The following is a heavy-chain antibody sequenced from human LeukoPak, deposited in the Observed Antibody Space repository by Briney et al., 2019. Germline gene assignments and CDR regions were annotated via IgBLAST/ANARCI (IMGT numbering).Heavy chain of an antibody. CDR1: GGTFSSYA. D-gene: IGHD5-18*01. V-gene: IGHV1-69*13. J-gene: IGHJ4*02. CDR3: AIVGYSYGHDY. Sequence: GASVKVSCKASGGTFSSYAISWVRQAPGHGLEWVGGIIPIFGTANYAQKFQGRVTITADESTSTAYMELSSLRSEDTAVYYCAIVGYSYGHDYWGQGTLVTVSS. CDR2: IIPIFGTA.